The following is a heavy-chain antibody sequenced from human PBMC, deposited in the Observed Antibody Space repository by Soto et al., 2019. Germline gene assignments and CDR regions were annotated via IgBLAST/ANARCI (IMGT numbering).Heavy chain of an antibody. Sequence: SETLSLTCTVSGGSISTYYWSWIRQSPGKGLEWIGFIYYSGSTNYNPSLKSRVTISLDTSKNQFSLNLRSVTAADTAVYYCARDPGRSGWYYWGQGTLVTVSS. D-gene: IGHD6-19*01. V-gene: IGHV4-59*01. CDR1: GGSISTYY. J-gene: IGHJ4*02. CDR3: ARDPGRSGWYY. CDR2: IYYSGST.